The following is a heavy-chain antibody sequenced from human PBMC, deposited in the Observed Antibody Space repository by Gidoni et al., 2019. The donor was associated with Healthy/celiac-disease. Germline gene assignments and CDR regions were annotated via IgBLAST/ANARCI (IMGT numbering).Heavy chain of an antibody. J-gene: IGHJ4*02. CDR1: GFTFSSYA. Sequence: QVQLVEPGGGVLQPGRSLRLSCAASGFTFSSYAMHWVRQAPGKGLEWVAVISYDGSNKYYADSVKGRFTISRDNSKNTLYLQMNSLRAEDTAVYYCARDIVIGWGQGTLVTVSS. D-gene: IGHD1-26*01. CDR3: ARDIVIG. V-gene: IGHV3-30-3*01. CDR2: ISYDGSNK.